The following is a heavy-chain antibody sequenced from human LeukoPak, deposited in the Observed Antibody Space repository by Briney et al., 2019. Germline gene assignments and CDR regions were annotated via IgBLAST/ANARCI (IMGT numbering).Heavy chain of an antibody. J-gene: IGHJ4*02. Sequence: SETLSLTCTVSGASITNYYWSWIRQPPGKGLEWIGYIYYSGSTNYNPSLKSRVTISVDTSKNQFSLKLSSVTAADTAVYYCARALSGSYPFDYWGQGTLVTVSS. CDR3: ARALSGSYPFDY. CDR2: IYYSGST. CDR1: GASITNYY. D-gene: IGHD1-26*01. V-gene: IGHV4-59*01.